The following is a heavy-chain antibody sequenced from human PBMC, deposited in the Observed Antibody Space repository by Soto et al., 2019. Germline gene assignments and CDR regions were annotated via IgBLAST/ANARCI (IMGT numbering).Heavy chain of an antibody. J-gene: IGHJ5*01. D-gene: IGHD2-15*01. CDR1: GASITSYY. CDR3: ARSSDDVFFCCCSDA. Sequence: SETLSLTCSVSGASITSYYWSWIRQSAGEGLQWIGRVYARGATNYNPSLKSRVTISGDTSKNQFSLKLTSVTAADTAVYYCARSSDDVFFCCCSDAWGHGTRVTVSS. V-gene: IGHV4-59*10. CDR2: VYARGAT.